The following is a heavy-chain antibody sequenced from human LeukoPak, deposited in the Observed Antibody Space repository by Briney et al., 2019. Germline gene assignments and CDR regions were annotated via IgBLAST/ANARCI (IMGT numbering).Heavy chain of an antibody. J-gene: IGHJ4*02. CDR2: IIPIFGTA. V-gene: IGHV1-69*05. D-gene: IGHD6-13*01. CDR1: GGTFSSYA. Sequence: ASVKVSFKASGGTFSSYAISWVRQAPGQGLEWMGGIIPIFGTANYAQKFQGRVTITTDESTSTAYMELSSLRSEDTAVYYCAILSIAAAEIDYWGQGTLVTVSS. CDR3: AILSIAAAEIDY.